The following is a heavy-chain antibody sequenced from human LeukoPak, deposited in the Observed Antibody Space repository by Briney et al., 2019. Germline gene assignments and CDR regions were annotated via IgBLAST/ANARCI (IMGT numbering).Heavy chain of an antibody. V-gene: IGHV1-18*01. CDR2: ISAYNGNT. CDR3: ARGAYDFWSGYEGGHFDY. J-gene: IGHJ4*02. D-gene: IGHD3-3*01. Sequence: ASVKVSCKASGYTFTSYGISWVRQAPGQGLEWMGWISAYNGNTNYAQKLQGRVTMTTGTSTSTAYMELRSLRSDDTAVYYCARGAYDFWSGYEGGHFDYWGQGTLVTVSS. CDR1: GYTFTSYG.